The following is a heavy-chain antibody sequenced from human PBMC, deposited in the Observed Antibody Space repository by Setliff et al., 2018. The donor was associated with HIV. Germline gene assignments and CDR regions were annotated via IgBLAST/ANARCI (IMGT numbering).Heavy chain of an antibody. CDR3: ARQTYYYGSGSYGP. D-gene: IGHD3-10*01. CDR1: GGSISSYY. V-gene: IGHV4-4*09. Sequence: SETLSLTCTVSGGSISSYYWSWIRQPPGKGLEWTGYINTSGTTNYNPSLKSRVTISVDTSKNQFSLKLSSVTAADTAVYFCARQTYYYGSGSYGPWGQGILVTVSS. J-gene: IGHJ5*02. CDR2: INTSGTT.